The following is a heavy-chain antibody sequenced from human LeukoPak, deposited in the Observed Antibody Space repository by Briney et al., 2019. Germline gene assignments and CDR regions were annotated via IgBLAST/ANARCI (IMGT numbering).Heavy chain of an antibody. Sequence: GGSLRLSCAASGFTFSSYEVNWVRQAPGKGLEWVSYISSSGSTIYYADSVKGRFTISRDNAKNSLSLQINSLRAEDTAVYYCARDSGVGPCLFCSGFDIWGQGTMVTVSS. CDR2: ISSSGSTI. J-gene: IGHJ3*02. V-gene: IGHV3-48*03. D-gene: IGHD2-15*01. CDR3: ARDSGVGPCLFCSGFDI. CDR1: GFTFSSYE.